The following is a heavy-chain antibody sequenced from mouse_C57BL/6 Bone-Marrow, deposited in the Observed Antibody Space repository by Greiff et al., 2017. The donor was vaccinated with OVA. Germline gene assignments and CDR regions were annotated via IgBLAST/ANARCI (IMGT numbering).Heavy chain of an antibody. Sequence: QVQLQQSGAELVKPGASVKLSCKASGYTFTSYWMHWVKQRPGRGLEWIGRIDPNSGGTKYNEKFKSKATLTVDKPSSTAYMQLSSLTSEDSAVYYCESPFITTVQYYFDYGGQGTTLTVSS. D-gene: IGHD1-1*01. J-gene: IGHJ2*01. CDR1: GYTFTSYW. V-gene: IGHV1-72*01. CDR3: ESPFITTVQYYFDY. CDR2: IDPNSGGT.